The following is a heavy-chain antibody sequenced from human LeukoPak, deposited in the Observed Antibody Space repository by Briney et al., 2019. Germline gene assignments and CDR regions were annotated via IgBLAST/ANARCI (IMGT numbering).Heavy chain of an antibody. CDR1: GFTFSSYA. J-gene: IGHJ5*02. CDR2: ISGSGGST. Sequence: GGSLRLSCAASGFTFSSYAMSWVRQAPGKGLEWVSAISGSGGSTYYADSVKGRFTISRDNSKNTLYLQMNSLRAEDTAVYYCAKLALWFGEYPNWFDPWGQGTLVTVSS. V-gene: IGHV3-23*01. CDR3: AKLALWFGEYPNWFDP. D-gene: IGHD3-10*01.